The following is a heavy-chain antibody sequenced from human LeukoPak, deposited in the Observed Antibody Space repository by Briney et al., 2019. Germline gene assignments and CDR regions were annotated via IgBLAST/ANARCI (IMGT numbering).Heavy chain of an antibody. V-gene: IGHV1-69*01. CDR3: ARDQGITMIHNWFDP. Sequence: SVKVSCKASGGTFSSYAISWVRQAPGQGLEWMGGIIPIFGTANYAQKFQGRVTITADESTSTAYMGLSSLRSEDTAVYYCARDQGITMIHNWFDPWGQGTLVTVSS. CDR1: GGTFSSYA. D-gene: IGHD3-22*01. J-gene: IGHJ5*02. CDR2: IIPIFGTA.